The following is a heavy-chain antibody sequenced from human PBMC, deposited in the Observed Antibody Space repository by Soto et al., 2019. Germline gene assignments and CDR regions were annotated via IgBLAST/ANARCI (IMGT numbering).Heavy chain of an antibody. CDR1: GGTFSSYA. Sequence: QVQLVQSGAEVKKPGSSVKVSCKASGGTFSSYAISWVRQAPGQGLEWMGGIIPIFGTANYAQKFQGRVTITADESTSTAYRELSSLRSEDTAVYYCARDVDYGDYDLGWFDPWGQGTLVTVSS. D-gene: IGHD4-17*01. V-gene: IGHV1-69*01. J-gene: IGHJ5*02. CDR3: ARDVDYGDYDLGWFDP. CDR2: IIPIFGTA.